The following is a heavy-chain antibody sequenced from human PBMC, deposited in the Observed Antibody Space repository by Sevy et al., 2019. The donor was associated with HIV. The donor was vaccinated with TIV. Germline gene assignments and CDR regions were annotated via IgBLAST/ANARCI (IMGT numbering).Heavy chain of an antibody. Sequence: GGSLRLSCTASGFTFTDYVMNWVRQAPGRGLEWVSSIGGSGGSTHYADSVKGRFTISRDKSKNTLYLQMNSLRAEDTAVYYCATDRISDWFFDSWGQGTLVTVSS. CDR3: ATDRISDWFFDS. D-gene: IGHD3-9*01. CDR2: IGGSGGST. V-gene: IGHV3-23*01. J-gene: IGHJ4*02. CDR1: GFTFTDYV.